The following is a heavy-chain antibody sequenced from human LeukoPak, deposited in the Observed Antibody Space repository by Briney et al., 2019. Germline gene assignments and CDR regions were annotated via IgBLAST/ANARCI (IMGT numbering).Heavy chain of an antibody. D-gene: IGHD4-17*01. CDR2: IRSKGYGGTT. Sequence: PGRSLRLSCTASGFTFGDYVMSWVRQAPGEGLEWVGFIRSKGYGGTTGYAASVKGRFTISRDDSKSFAYLQINSLKTEDTGVYYCTRGAYAAGYWGQGTLVTVSS. CDR3: TRGAYAAGY. J-gene: IGHJ4*02. V-gene: IGHV3-49*04. CDR1: GFTFGDYV.